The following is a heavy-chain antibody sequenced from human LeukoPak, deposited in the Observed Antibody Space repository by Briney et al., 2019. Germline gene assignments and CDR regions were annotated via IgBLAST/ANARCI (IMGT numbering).Heavy chain of an antibody. J-gene: IGHJ4*02. CDR3: ARGTGDY. CDR1: GGSISSSSYY. CDR2: IYYSGST. V-gene: IGHV4-39*07. Sequence: SETLSLTCTASGGSISSSSYYWGWIRQPPGKGLEWIGSIYYSGSTYYNPSLKSRVTISVDTSKNQFSLKLSSVTAADTAVYYCARGTGDYWGQGTLVTVSS.